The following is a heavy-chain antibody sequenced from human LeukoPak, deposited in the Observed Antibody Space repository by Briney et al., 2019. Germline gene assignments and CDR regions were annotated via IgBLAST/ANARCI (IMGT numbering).Heavy chain of an antibody. J-gene: IGHJ6*02. CDR3: TTNTAMVSSRMDF. D-gene: IGHD5-18*01. Sequence: NPGGSLRLSCAASGFTFTNAWMSWVRQAPGKGLEWVGRIKRKIDGGTTDYAAPVKGRFTISRDDSKNTLYLQMNSLKTEDTAVYYCTTNTAMVSSRMDFWGQGTTVTVSS. CDR1: GFTFTNAW. CDR2: IKRKIDGGTT. V-gene: IGHV3-15*01.